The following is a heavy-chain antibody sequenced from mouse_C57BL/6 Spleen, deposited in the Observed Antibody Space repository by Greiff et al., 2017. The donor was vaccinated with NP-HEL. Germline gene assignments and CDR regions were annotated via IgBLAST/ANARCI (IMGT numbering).Heavy chain of an antibody. CDR3: ARERFNWDWYFDV. Sequence: EVQVVESGGGLVKPGGSLKLSCAASGFTFSSYAMSWVRQTPEKRLEWVATISDGGSYTYYPDNVKGRFTISRDNAKNNLYLQMSHLKSEDTAMYYCARERFNWDWYFDVWGTGTTVTVSS. V-gene: IGHV5-4*01. CDR2: ISDGGSYT. J-gene: IGHJ1*03. CDR1: GFTFSSYA. D-gene: IGHD4-1*01.